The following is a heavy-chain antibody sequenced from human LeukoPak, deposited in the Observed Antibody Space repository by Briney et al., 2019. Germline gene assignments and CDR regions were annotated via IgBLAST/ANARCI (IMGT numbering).Heavy chain of an antibody. CDR2: IGTAGAP. CDR1: GFTFSRYD. V-gene: IGHV3-13*05. J-gene: IGHJ6*02. Sequence: GGSLRLSCAASGFTFSRYDMHWVRQVVGKGLEWVSGIGTAGAPYYSGSVDGRFIISRENDKNSLYRQMNSLRAGDTAVYYCARWGITVGNYGLDVWGQGTTVIVSS. D-gene: IGHD6-19*01. CDR3: ARWGITVGNYGLDV.